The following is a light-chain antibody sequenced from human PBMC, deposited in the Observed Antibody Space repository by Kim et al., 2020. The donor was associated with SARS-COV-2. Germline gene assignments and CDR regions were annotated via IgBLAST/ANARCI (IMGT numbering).Light chain of an antibody. CDR3: QHRSSWPRT. Sequence: EIVLTQSPATLSLSPGERATLSCRASQGVSAYLLWYQQKPGQAPRLLIYDSSNRATGTPARFSGSGSGTDFTLTISSLEPEDFAVYYCQHRSSWPRTFGQGTKVDIK. CDR2: DSS. V-gene: IGKV3-11*01. CDR1: QGVSAY. J-gene: IGKJ1*01.